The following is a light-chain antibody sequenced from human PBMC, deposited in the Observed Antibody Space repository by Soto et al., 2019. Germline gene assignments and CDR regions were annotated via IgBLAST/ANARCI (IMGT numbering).Light chain of an antibody. J-gene: IGKJ4*02. Sequence: DIEMTQCPSSVSASVGDSVTLSCRASKGSSSNLAWYQQKPGKAPKLLSDPASTLQRGGPSRFSGSGSGTEFTLTISSLHPEDFATYYCQQLNRDPRTFGEGTKVDIK. CDR3: QQLNRDPRT. V-gene: IGKV1-9*01. CDR2: PAS. CDR1: KGSSSN.